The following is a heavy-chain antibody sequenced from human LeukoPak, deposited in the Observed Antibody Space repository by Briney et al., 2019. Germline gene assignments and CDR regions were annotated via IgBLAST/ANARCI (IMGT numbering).Heavy chain of an antibody. CDR2: ISGSGGST. Sequence: HPGGSLRLSCAASGFTFSSYAMSWVRQAPGKGLEWVSAISGSGGSTYYADSVKGRFTISRDNSKNTLYLQMNSLRAEDTAVYYCAKAPKFQYSSSDYWGQGTLVTVSS. J-gene: IGHJ4*02. CDR3: AKAPKFQYSSSDY. D-gene: IGHD6-6*01. CDR1: GFTFSSYA. V-gene: IGHV3-23*01.